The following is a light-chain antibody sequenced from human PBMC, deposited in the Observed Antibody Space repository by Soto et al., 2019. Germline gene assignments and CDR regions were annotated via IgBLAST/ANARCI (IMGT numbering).Light chain of an antibody. V-gene: IGKV1-5*03. CDR3: QHYNSYSIT. J-gene: IGKJ5*01. CDR2: KAS. CDR1: QSISSW. Sequence: DIQTTQSPSTLSASVGDRVTITCRASQSISSWLAWYQQKPGKAPKLLIYKASSLESGVPSRFSGSGSGTEFTLTFSSLQPDDFATYYCQHYNSYSITFGQGTRLEIK.